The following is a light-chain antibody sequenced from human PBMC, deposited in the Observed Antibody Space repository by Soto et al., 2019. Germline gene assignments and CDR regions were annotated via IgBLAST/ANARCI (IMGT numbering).Light chain of an antibody. V-gene: IGLV2-18*02. CDR3: SSFTSSNTYV. J-gene: IGLJ1*01. CDR1: SSDIGAYNR. CDR2: DVN. Sequence: QSVLTQPPSVSGSPGQSVAISCTGTSSDIGAYNRVSWYQQPPGTAPKLMIYDVNNRPSGVPDRFSGSKSGNTASLTISGLQADDEADYYGSSFTSSNTYVFGTGTKVTVL.